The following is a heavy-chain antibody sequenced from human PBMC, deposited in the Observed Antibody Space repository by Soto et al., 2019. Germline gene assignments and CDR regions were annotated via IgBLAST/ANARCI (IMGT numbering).Heavy chain of an antibody. CDR3: AMVDVYVTPSPQDV. Sequence: QVQLVQSGAEVKNPGASVKVSCKTSGYTFTSYGIGWARQAPGQGLEWMGWINTYNGNTNYAQNLQGRVTLTTDTSTSTAYMELRSLRYNDTAIYYCAMVDVYVTPSPQDVWGQGTTVTVSS. V-gene: IGHV1-18*01. CDR2: INTYNGNT. CDR1: GYTFTSYG. D-gene: IGHD3-16*01. J-gene: IGHJ6*02.